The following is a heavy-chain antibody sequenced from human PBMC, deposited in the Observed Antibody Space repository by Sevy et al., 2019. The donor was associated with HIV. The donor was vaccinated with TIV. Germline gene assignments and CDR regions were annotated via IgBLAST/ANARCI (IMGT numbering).Heavy chain of an antibody. CDR3: SGRNDFDI. J-gene: IGHJ3*02. CDR2: VYYTGGT. CDR1: GGSINSDH. V-gene: IGHV4-59*08. Sequence: SENLSLTCTVSGGSINSDHWNWIRQPPGKGLEWIGYVYYTGGTNYNPSLKNRVTISVDRTKNQFSLKLTSVTAADTAVYYCSGRNDFDIWGQGTMVTVSS.